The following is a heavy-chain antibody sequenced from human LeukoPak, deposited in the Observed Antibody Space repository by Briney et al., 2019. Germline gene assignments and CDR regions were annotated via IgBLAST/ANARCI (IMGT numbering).Heavy chain of an antibody. V-gene: IGHV3-23*01. D-gene: IGHD1-14*01. J-gene: IGHJ4*02. Sequence: GGSLRLSCAASGFNFNFYVMNWVRQAPGKRLEWVAAISRSGDSTFYADSVKGRFTISRDNSKNSVFLQMNSLGDEDTAVYYCAKHPESGNFDYWGRGTLVTVSS. CDR1: GFNFNFYV. CDR3: AKHPESGNFDY. CDR2: ISRSGDST.